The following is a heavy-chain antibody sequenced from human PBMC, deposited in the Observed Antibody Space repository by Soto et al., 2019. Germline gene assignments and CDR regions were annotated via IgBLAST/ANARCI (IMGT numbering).Heavy chain of an antibody. CDR1: GFTFSSYA. D-gene: IGHD5-12*01. Sequence: GGSLRLSCAASGFTFSSYAMHWVRQAPGKGLEWVAVISYDGSNKYYADSVKGRFTISRDNSKNTLYLQMNSLRAEDTAVYYCARDQGRDGYNYPYYYGMAVWGQGTTVTVSS. J-gene: IGHJ6*02. CDR3: ARDQGRDGYNYPYYYGMAV. CDR2: ISYDGSNK. V-gene: IGHV3-30-3*01.